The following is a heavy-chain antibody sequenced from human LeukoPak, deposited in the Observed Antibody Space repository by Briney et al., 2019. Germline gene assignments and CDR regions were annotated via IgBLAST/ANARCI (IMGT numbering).Heavy chain of an antibody. CDR3: ARFSDSEPIDS. CDR1: GGSLSGYY. Sequence: SETLSLTCAVSGGSLSGYYWSWIRQPPGKGLELIGDINQSGGTSYSPSLKSRVTISVDTSKNQFSLNLNSVTAADTAVYFCARFSDSEPIDSWGQGTLVTVSS. D-gene: IGHD1-26*01. J-gene: IGHJ4*02. CDR2: INQSGGT. V-gene: IGHV4-34*01.